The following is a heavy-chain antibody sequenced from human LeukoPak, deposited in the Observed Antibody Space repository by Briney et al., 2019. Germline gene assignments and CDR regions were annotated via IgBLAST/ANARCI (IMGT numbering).Heavy chain of an antibody. CDR2: ISGGGDST. CDR1: GLNSDYSA. J-gene: IGHJ4*02. CDR3: AKESGKFDY. V-gene: IGHV3-43*02. Sequence: PGWSLRLSCLAPGLNSDYSAMHCVRLAPGNWLEWVSLISGGGDSTLSVDSVKRRVSISRDNSKNSLSLRMNSLRSEDTAMYYCAKESGKFDYWGEGTLVAGSS.